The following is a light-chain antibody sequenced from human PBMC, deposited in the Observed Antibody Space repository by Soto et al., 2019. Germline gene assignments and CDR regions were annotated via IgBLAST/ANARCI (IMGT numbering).Light chain of an antibody. CDR3: QQYDNWPWT. Sequence: EIVMTPSPDTLSVSPGERATLSCRASQSVTGNLAWYQQNPGQAPRLLIYGASTRAPGFPARFSGSGSGTDFTLTISSLQSEDFAVYYCQQYDNWPWTFGQGTKVDIK. CDR1: QSVTGN. J-gene: IGKJ1*01. V-gene: IGKV3-15*01. CDR2: GAS.